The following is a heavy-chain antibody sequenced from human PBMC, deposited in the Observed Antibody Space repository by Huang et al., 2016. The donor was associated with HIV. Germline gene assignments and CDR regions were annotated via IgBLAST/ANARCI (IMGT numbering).Heavy chain of an antibody. J-gene: IGHJ4*02. CDR1: GDFISSTHYY. CDR2: VYQSGRT. D-gene: IGHD6-13*01. Sequence: QLQLQESGPGQVKPSETLSLTCTVSGDFISSTHYYWGWIRQSPGKGLEWVGSVYQSGRTNYNPSLKSRVTLSVDTSRNQFSLRLNSVTAADTAVYYCASQHIGAAATWFWGRGTQVAVSS. V-gene: IGHV4-39*01. CDR3: ASQHIGAAATWF.